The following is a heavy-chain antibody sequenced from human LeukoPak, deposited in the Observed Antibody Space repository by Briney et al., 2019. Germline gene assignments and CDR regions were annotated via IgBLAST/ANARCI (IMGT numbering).Heavy chain of an antibody. CDR1: GGTFSSYA. Sequence: SVKVSCKASGGTFSSYAISWVRQAPGQGLEWMGGIIPIFGTANYAQKFQGRVTITTDESTSTAYMELSSLRSEDTAVYYCVATLYRGYSGYDRHATNYYYYYYMDVWGKGTTVTVSS. CDR3: VATLYRGYSGYDRHATNYYYYYYMDV. D-gene: IGHD5-12*01. CDR2: IIPIFGTA. J-gene: IGHJ6*03. V-gene: IGHV1-69*05.